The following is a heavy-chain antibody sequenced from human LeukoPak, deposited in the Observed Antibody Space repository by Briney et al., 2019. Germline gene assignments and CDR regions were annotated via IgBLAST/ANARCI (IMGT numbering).Heavy chain of an antibody. Sequence: SETLSLTCSVSGGSISGYYWNWIRQPPGKRLEFIGYIYYSGSTNYNPSLKSRVIISVDTSKNQFSLKLSSVTAADTAVYYCARDSLHDYSNYYYYMDVWGKGTTDTVSS. CDR2: IYYSGST. CDR1: GGSISGYY. J-gene: IGHJ6*03. CDR3: ARDSLHDYSNYYYYMDV. V-gene: IGHV4-59*12. D-gene: IGHD4-11*01.